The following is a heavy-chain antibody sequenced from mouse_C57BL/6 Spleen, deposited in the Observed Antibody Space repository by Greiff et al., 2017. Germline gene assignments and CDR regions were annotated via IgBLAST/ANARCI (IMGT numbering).Heavy chain of an antibody. V-gene: IGHV5-4*01. Sequence: EVKLMASGGGLVKPGGSLKLSCAASGFTFSSYAMSWVRQTPAKRLAWVATISDGGSYTYYPDTVKGRFTISRDNAKNNLYLQMSHLKSEDTAMYYCARENDYDDTYWGQGTLVTVSA. D-gene: IGHD2-4*01. J-gene: IGHJ3*01. CDR2: ISDGGSYT. CDR3: ARENDYDDTY. CDR1: GFTFSSYA.